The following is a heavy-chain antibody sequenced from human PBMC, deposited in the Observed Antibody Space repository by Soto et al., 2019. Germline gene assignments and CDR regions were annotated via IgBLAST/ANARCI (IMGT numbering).Heavy chain of an antibody. CDR3: ARHHFGGIAAVGGVGRYYYGMDV. CDR1: GGSISSSNYY. V-gene: IGHV4-39*01. J-gene: IGHJ6*01. CDR2: IYYSGST. Sequence: QLQLQESGPGLVKPSETLSLTCTVSGGSISSSNYYWGWIRQPPGEGLEWVGSIYYSGSTYYNPSLKSRVTISLDTSKNQFSLKLSSVTAADTAVYYCARHHFGGIAAVGGVGRYYYGMDVW. D-gene: IGHD6-13*01.